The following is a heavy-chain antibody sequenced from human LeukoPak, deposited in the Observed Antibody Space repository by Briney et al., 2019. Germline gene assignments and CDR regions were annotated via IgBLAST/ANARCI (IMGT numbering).Heavy chain of an antibody. CDR1: GFTFDVYA. Sequence: PGGSLRLSCAASGFTFDVYAMHWVRQAPGRGLGWVSLISRDGGSTYYADSVKGRFTISRDNSKNSLYLQMNSLRAEDTALYYCAKDKSPNRLYCSGGSCSSYYYYYYMDVWGKGTTVTVSS. CDR3: AKDKSPNRLYCSGGSCSSYYYYYYMDV. CDR2: ISRDGGST. D-gene: IGHD2-15*01. V-gene: IGHV3-43D*03. J-gene: IGHJ6*03.